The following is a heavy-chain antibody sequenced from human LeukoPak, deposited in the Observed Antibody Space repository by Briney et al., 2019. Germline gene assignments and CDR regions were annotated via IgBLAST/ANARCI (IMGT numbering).Heavy chain of an antibody. D-gene: IGHD3-22*01. J-gene: IGHJ4*02. CDR1: GGSISSYY. CDR2: IYYSGST. V-gene: IGHV4-59*08. CDR3: ARGATMLDSFDY. Sequence: SETLSLTCTVSGGSISSYYWSWIRQPPGKGLEWIGYIYYSGSTNYNPSLKSRVTISVDTSKNQFSLNLSSVTAADTAVYYCARGATMLDSFDYWGQGTLVTVSS.